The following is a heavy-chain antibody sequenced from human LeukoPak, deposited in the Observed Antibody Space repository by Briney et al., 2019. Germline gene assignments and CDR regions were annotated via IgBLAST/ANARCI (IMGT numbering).Heavy chain of an antibody. D-gene: IGHD3-9*01. CDR2: IYYSGST. CDR3: ARESGLLRYFDWYHAFDI. Sequence: ASETLSLTCSVSGGSISSSSYYWGWIRQPPGKGLEWIGSIYYSGSTYYNPSLKSRVTISVDTSKNQFSLKLSSVTAADTAVYYCARESGLLRYFDWYHAFDIWGQGTMVTVSS. CDR1: GGSISSSSYY. V-gene: IGHV4-39*07. J-gene: IGHJ3*02.